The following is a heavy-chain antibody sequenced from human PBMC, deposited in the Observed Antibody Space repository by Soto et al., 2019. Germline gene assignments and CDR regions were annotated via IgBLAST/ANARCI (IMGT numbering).Heavy chain of an antibody. J-gene: IGHJ4*02. CDR2: INAYNGNT. CDR1: GYPFTRYA. V-gene: IGHV1-3*01. CDR3: ARDHGYFDY. Sequence: ASVKVSCKASGYPFTRYAMHWVRQAPGQRLEWMGWINAYNGNTKYAQKLQGRVTMTTDTSTSTAYMELRSLRSDDTAVYYCARDHGYFDYWGQGTLVTVSS.